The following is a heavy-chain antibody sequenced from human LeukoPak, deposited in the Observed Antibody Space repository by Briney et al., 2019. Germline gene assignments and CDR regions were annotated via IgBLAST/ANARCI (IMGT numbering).Heavy chain of an antibody. CDR1: GYSISSGYY. J-gene: IGHJ4*02. Sequence: ASETLSLTCAVSGYSISSGYYWGWIRQPPGKGLEWIGSIYHSGSTYYNPSLKSRVTISVGTSKNQFSLKLSSVTAADTAVYYCARSEQWLVYYFDYWGQGTLVTVSS. CDR2: IYHSGST. V-gene: IGHV4-38-2*01. CDR3: ARSEQWLVYYFDY. D-gene: IGHD6-19*01.